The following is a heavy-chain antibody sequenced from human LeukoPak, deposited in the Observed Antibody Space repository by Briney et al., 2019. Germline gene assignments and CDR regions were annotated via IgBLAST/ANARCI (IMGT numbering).Heavy chain of an antibody. Sequence: GGSLRLSCAASGFTFSSYAMSWVRQAPGKGLEWVSAISGSGGSTYYADSAKGRFTISRDNSKNTLYLQMNSLRAEDTAVYYCAKDSIRYRLYYYYMDVWGKGTTVTISS. J-gene: IGHJ6*03. V-gene: IGHV3-23*01. D-gene: IGHD3-9*01. CDR2: ISGSGGST. CDR1: GFTFSSYA. CDR3: AKDSIRYRLYYYYMDV.